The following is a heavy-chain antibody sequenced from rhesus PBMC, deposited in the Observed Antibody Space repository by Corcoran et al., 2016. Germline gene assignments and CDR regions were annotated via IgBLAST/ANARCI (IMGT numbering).Heavy chain of an antibody. CDR3: ARPRGSSAYFDY. J-gene: IGHJ4*01. V-gene: IGHV4-65*02. CDR1: GGSISSSNW. CDR2: ISGSSGST. Sequence: QVQLQESGPGLVKPSETLSLTCAVSGGSISSSNWWSWIRQPPGKGLEWIGYISGSSGSTYYNPSLKSRVTISKDTSKNQFSLKLSSVTAADTAVYYCARPRGSSAYFDYWGQGVLVTVSS. D-gene: IGHD4-29*01.